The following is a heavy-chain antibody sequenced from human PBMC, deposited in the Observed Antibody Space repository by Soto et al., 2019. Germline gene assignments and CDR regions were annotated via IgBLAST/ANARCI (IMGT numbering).Heavy chain of an antibody. CDR3: ARGPNHCSGGSCYPYYFDY. CDR2: ISYDGSNK. V-gene: IGHV3-30-3*01. D-gene: IGHD2-15*01. J-gene: IGHJ4*02. CDR1: GFTFSSYA. Sequence: PGWSLRLSCAASGFTFSSYAMHWVRQAPGKGLEWVAVISYDGSNKYYADSVKGRFTISRDNSKNTLYLQMNSLRAEDTAVYYCARGPNHCSGGSCYPYYFDYWGQGTLVTVSS.